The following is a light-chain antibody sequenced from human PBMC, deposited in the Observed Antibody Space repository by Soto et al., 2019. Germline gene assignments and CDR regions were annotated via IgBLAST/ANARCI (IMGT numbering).Light chain of an antibody. J-gene: IGKJ2*01. CDR2: TLS. CDR1: QSLLDSDDGNTY. Sequence: DILMTQTPLSLPVTPGEPASISCRSSQSLLDSDDGNTYFDWYLQKPGQSPQILIYTLSSRASGVPDRFSGSGSGTDFTLNISRVEAEDVGVYYCMQRIEFPYTFGQGTKLEIK. V-gene: IGKV2-40*01. CDR3: MQRIEFPYT.